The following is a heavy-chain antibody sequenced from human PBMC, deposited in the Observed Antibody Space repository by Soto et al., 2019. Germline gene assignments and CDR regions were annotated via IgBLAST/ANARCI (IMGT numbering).Heavy chain of an antibody. CDR3: SKSGTSWFAS. Sequence: QVQLVQSGPELKKPGASVKVSCKTSGYSFYNSGISWVRQAPGQGLEWMGWISVFNGNAHYAQKFQGRVSMTADTLTSTAYMELRGLRSDDTAMYYCSKSGTSWFASWGQGTPVTVSS. CDR1: GYSFYNSG. J-gene: IGHJ5*01. V-gene: IGHV1-18*01. D-gene: IGHD1-1*01. CDR2: ISVFNGNA.